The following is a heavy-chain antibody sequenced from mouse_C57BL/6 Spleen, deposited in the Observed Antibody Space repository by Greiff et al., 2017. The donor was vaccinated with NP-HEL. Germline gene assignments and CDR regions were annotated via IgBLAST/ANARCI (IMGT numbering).Heavy chain of an antibody. CDR2: TFYSGIT. V-gene: IGHV3-3*01. J-gene: IGHJ4*01. D-gene: IGHD2-1*01. CDR1: GFSITSDCY. CDR3: ARGNGNYYSFYAMDY. Sequence: EVKLMESGPSLVRPSQTLSLTCTVTGFSITSDCYWIWIRQFPGNKLEYIGYTFYSGITYYNPSLESRTYITRDTSKNQFSLKLSSVTTEDTATYYCARGNGNYYSFYAMDYWGQGTSVTVSS.